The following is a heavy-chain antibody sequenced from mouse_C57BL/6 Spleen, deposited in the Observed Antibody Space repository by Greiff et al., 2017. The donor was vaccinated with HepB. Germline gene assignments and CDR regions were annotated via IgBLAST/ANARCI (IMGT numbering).Heavy chain of an antibody. CDR3: TTGDDYDDAMDY. J-gene: IGHJ4*01. D-gene: IGHD2-4*01. CDR1: GFNIKDDY. V-gene: IGHV14-4*01. Sequence: EVKLVESGAELVRPGASVKLSCTASGFNIKDDYMHWVKQRPEQGLEWIGWIDPENGDTEYASKFQGKATITADTSSNTAYLQLSSLTSEDTAVYYCTTGDDYDDAMDYWGQGTSVTVSS. CDR2: IDPENGDT.